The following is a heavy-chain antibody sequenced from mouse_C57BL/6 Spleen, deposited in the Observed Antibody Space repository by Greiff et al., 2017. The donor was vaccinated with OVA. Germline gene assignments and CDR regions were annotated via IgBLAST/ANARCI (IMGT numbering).Heavy chain of an antibody. CDR1: GYTFTSYW. CDR2: IHPNSGST. V-gene: IGHV1-64*01. D-gene: IGHD1-1*01. CDR3: AREIYYGSSPYFDY. Sequence: VQLQQPGAELVKPGASVKLSCKASGYTFTSYWMHWVKQRPGQGLEWIGMIHPNSGSTNYNEKFKSKATLTVDKSSSTAYMQLSSLTSEDSAVYYCAREIYYGSSPYFDYWGQGTTLTVSS. J-gene: IGHJ2*01.